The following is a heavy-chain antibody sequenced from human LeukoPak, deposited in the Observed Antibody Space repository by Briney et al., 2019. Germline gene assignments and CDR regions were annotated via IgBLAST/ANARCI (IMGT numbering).Heavy chain of an antibody. V-gene: IGHV3-23*01. CDR3: AKALSYGSGSYYYYGMDV. CDR2: ISGSGGST. J-gene: IGHJ6*02. Sequence: PGGSLRLSCAASGFTFSSYAMSWVRQAPGKGLEWVSAISGSGGSTYYADSVKGRFTISRDNSKNTLYLQMNSLRAEDTAVYYCAKALSYGSGSYYYYGMDVWGQGTTVTVSS. D-gene: IGHD3-10*01. CDR1: GFTFSSYA.